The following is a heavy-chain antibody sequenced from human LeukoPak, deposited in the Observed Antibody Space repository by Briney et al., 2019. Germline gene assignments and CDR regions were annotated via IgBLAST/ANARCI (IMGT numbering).Heavy chain of an antibody. J-gene: IGHJ4*02. CDR2: IIPILGIA. CDR1: GGTFSSYA. D-gene: IGHD3-10*01. CDR3: ARAGPGGYFDY. V-gene: IGHV1-69*04. Sequence: SVKVSCKASGGTFSSYAISWVRQAPGQGLEWMGRIIPILGIANYAQKFQGRVTITADKSTSTAYMELSSPRSEDTAVYYCARAGPGGYFDYWGQGTLVTVSS.